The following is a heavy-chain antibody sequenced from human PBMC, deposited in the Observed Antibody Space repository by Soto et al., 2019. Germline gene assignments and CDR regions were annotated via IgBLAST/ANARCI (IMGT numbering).Heavy chain of an antibody. D-gene: IGHD2-15*01. CDR3: ARDRDIVVVASVGNYYYGMDV. CDR1: GFTFSSYG. J-gene: IGHJ6*02. Sequence: LRLSCAASGFTFSSYGMHWVRQAPGKGLEWVAVIWYDGSNKYYADSVKGRFTISRDNSKNTLYLQMNSLRAEDTAVYYCARDRDIVVVASVGNYYYGMDVWGQGTTVTVSS. V-gene: IGHV3-33*01. CDR2: IWYDGSNK.